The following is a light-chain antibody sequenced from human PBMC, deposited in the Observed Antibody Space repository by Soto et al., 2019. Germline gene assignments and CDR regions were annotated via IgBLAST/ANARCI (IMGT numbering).Light chain of an antibody. CDR3: QQYNNWPRT. CDR1: QSVGSN. Sequence: EMVMTQSPDTLSVSPGETATLSCRASQSVGSNLAWYQQKPGQAPRLLIYDTSTRATGIPVRFSGSGFGTEFTLTISSLQSEDFAVYFCQQYNNWPRTFGQGTKG. V-gene: IGKV3D-15*01. J-gene: IGKJ1*01. CDR2: DTS.